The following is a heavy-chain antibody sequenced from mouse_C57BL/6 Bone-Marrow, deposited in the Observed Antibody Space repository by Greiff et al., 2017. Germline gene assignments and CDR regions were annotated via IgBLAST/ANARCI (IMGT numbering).Heavy chain of an antibody. V-gene: IGHV1-74*01. Sequence: QVQLQQSVAELVKPGASVKVSCKASGYTFTSYWMHWVKQRPGQGIAWIVRNHPSDSDTTYNQTLKGQATMTVDKSSSTAYMQLSSLTSEDSAVYYGAIRSYYDYGRLLMDYWGQGTSVTVSS. CDR3: AIRSYYDYGRLLMDY. CDR2: NHPSDSDT. J-gene: IGHJ4*01. CDR1: GYTFTSYW. D-gene: IGHD2-4*01.